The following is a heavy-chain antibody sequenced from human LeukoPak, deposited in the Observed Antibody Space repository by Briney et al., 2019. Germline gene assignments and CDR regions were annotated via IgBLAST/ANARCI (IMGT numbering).Heavy chain of an antibody. CDR3: AKVGTMIVVVIEDAFDI. V-gene: IGHV3-23*01. CDR2: ISGSGGST. D-gene: IGHD3-22*01. J-gene: IGHJ3*02. Sequence: TGGSPRLSCAASGFTFSSYAMSWVRQAPGKGLEWVSAISGSGGSTYYADSVKGRFTISRDNSKNTLYLQMNSLRAEDTAVYYCAKVGTMIVVVIEDAFDIWGQGTMVTVSS. CDR1: GFTFSSYA.